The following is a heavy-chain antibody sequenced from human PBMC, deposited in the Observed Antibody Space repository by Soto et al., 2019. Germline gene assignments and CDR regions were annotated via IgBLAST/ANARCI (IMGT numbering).Heavy chain of an antibody. V-gene: IGHV1-69*06. Sequence: SVKVSCKASGCTFSSYAISWVRQAPGQGLEWMGGIIPIFGTANYAQKFQGRVTITADKSTSTAYMELSSLRSEDTAVYYCARGLTDGRSPSDYWAREPWSPSPQ. CDR2: IIPIFGTA. D-gene: IGHD2-21*01. CDR3: ARGLTDGRSPSDY. J-gene: IGHJ4*02. CDR1: GCTFSSYA.